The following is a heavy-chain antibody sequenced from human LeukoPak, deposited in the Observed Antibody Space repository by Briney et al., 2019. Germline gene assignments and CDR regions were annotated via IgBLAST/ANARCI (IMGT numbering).Heavy chain of an antibody. J-gene: IGHJ3*02. CDR2: IFYSGST. Sequence: SETLSLTCTVSGGSIRNYYWSWIRQPPGKGLEWIGYIFYSGSTNYNPSLKSRVTISVDTSKNQFSLNLSSVTAADTAVFYCARLGVTQDAFDIWGQGTMVTVSS. CDR3: ARLGVTQDAFDI. V-gene: IGHV4-59*12. D-gene: IGHD3-10*01. CDR1: GGSIRNYY.